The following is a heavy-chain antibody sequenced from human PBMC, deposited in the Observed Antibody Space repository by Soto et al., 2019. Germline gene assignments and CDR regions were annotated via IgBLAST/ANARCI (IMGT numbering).Heavy chain of an antibody. Sequence: EVQLVESGGDLVQPGGSLRLSCAASGFTFSDHYMEWVRQAPGKGLEWVGRTRNKVDSYTTEYAASVRGRFTISRDDSKPSLYLQMNSLKTEDTALYYCATGTVGAMDYWGQGTLVTVSS. V-gene: IGHV3-72*01. CDR1: GFTFSDHY. J-gene: IGHJ4*02. D-gene: IGHD1-26*01. CDR2: TRNKVDSYTT. CDR3: ATGTVGAMDY.